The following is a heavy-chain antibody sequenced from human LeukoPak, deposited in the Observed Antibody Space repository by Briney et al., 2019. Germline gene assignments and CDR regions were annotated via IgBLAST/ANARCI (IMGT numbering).Heavy chain of an antibody. D-gene: IGHD3-10*01. J-gene: IGHJ4*02. CDR3: AKGGGYYGSGGYEAAFDH. Sequence: PGGSLRLSCAASEFTFSSYSMNWVRQAPGKGLEWVSVISGNGGATYYADSVKGRFTISRDNSKNTLYLQMNSLRAEDTAVYYCAKGGGYYGSGGYEAAFDHWGQGTLVTVSS. V-gene: IGHV3-23*01. CDR1: EFTFSSYS. CDR2: ISGNGGAT.